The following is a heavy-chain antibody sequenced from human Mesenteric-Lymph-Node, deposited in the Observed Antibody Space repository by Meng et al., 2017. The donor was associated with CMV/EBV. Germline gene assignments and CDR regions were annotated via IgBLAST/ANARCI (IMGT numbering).Heavy chain of an antibody. CDR3: ARGRSRDGYNYVGGYYDY. V-gene: IGHV3-74*01. J-gene: IGHJ4*02. CDR2: VNTDGRTT. CDR1: FSAYW. D-gene: IGHD5-24*01. Sequence: FSAYWMHWVRQVPGKGLVWVSCVNTDGRTTSYADSVKGRFTISRDNAENTLYLQMNSLRAEDTAVYYCARGRSRDGYNYVGGYYDYWGQGTLVTVSS.